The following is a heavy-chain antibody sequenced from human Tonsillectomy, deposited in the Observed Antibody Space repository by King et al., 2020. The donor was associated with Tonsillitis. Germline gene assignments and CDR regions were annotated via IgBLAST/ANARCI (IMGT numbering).Heavy chain of an antibody. Sequence: DVQLVESGGGLVQPGRSLRLSCTTSGFTFGDYAMTWFRQTPGKGLEWLGFIRSQPYGGTARYAASVKDRFIISRDDSQSIAYLQMNSLKIEDTAVYYCTRVGIGAWEDMDVWGHGTTVIVSS. J-gene: IGHJ6*02. V-gene: IGHV3-49*03. CDR3: TRVGIGAWEDMDV. CDR1: GFTFGDYA. CDR2: IRSQPYGGTA. D-gene: IGHD7-27*01.